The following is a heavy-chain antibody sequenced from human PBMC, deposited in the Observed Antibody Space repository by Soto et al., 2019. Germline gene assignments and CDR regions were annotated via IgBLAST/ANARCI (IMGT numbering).Heavy chain of an antibody. D-gene: IGHD3-10*01. CDR2: TRNKPNSYTT. CDR3: ATEGSGPGWT. V-gene: IGHV3-72*01. CDR1: GFTFSDHY. Sequence: EVQLVESGGGLVQPGGSLRLSCAASGFTFSDHYMDWVRQATGKGLEWVGRTRNKPNSYTTEYAASVRGRFTISSDDSKNSLYLQMNSLKTEDTAVYYCATEGSGPGWTWGQGTLVTVTS. J-gene: IGHJ5*02.